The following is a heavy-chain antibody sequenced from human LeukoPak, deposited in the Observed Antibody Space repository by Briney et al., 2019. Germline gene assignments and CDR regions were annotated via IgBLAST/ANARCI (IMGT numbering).Heavy chain of an antibody. CDR2: IYYSGST. CDR1: GGSISSYY. V-gene: IGHV4-59*01. CDR3: ARDQSYDSSGYYGSGRDAFDI. D-gene: IGHD3-22*01. J-gene: IGHJ3*02. Sequence: SETLSLTCTVSGGSISSYYWSWIRQPPGKGLEWIGYIYYSGSTNYNPSLKSRVTISVDTSKNQFSLKLSSVTAADTAVYYCARDQSYDSSGYYGSGRDAFDIWGQGTMVTVSS.